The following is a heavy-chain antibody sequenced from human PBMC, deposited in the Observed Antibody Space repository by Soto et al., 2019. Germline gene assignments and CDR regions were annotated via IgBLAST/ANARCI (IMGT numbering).Heavy chain of an antibody. Sequence: GSLRLSCAASGFTVSSKYMTWVRQAPGKGLEWVSLIQSGGTTYYADSVKGRFTISRDNAENSLYLQMNSLRAEDTAVYYCARDSGGGWFDPWGQGTLVTVSS. V-gene: IGHV3-66*01. CDR1: GFTVSSKY. J-gene: IGHJ5*02. CDR2: IQSGGTT. CDR3: ARDSGGGWFDP.